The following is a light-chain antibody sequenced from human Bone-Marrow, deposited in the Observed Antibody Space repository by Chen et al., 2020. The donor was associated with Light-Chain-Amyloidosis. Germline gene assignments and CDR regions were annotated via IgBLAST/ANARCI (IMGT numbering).Light chain of an antibody. J-gene: IGKJ4*01. CDR1: QSLSRY. CDR2: DGS. Sequence: EIVMTQSPATLSVSPGERATLSCRASQSLSRYLAWYQQKPGQAPRLLIYDGSNRATGIPARFSGSGSGTDFTLTISSLEPEDFAVYYYQQRDNWPRLTFGGGTKVEIK. V-gene: IGKV3-11*01. CDR3: QQRDNWPRLT.